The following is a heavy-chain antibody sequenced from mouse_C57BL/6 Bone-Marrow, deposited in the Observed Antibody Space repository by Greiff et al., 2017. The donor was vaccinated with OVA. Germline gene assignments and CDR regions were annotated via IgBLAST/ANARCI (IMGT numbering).Heavy chain of an antibody. V-gene: IGHV1-74*01. J-gene: IGHJ2*01. CDR3: AIGGGYYDYFDY. D-gene: IGHD2-3*01. CDR1: GYTFTSYW. Sequence: QVQLQQPGAELVKPGASVKVSCKASGYTFTSYWMHWVKQRPGQGLEWIGRIHPSDSDTNYNQKFKGKATLTVDKSSSTADMQLSSLTYEDSAVDYWAIGGGYYDYFDYWGQGTTLTVSS. CDR2: IHPSDSDT.